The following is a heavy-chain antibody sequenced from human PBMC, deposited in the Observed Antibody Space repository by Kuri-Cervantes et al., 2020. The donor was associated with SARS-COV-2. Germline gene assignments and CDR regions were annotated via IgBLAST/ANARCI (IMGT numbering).Heavy chain of an antibody. D-gene: IGHD6-6*01. Sequence: SLKISCAASGFTFSSYSMNWVRQAPGKGLEWVSGISWNSGSIGYADSVKGRITISRDNAKNSQYLQIISLRAENTAVYYFARVYKGMDRPWVVIAARPYYYYYMDVWGKGTTVTVSS. J-gene: IGHJ6*03. CDR2: ISWNSGSI. CDR3: ARVYKGMDRPWVVIAARPYYYYYMDV. CDR1: GFTFSSYS. V-gene: IGHV3-9*01.